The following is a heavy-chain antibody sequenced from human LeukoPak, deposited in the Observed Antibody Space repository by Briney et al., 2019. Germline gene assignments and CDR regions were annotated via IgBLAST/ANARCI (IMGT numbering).Heavy chain of an antibody. J-gene: IGHJ4*02. CDR1: GGSISSYY. Sequence: PSETLSLTCTVSGGSISSYYWSWIRQPPGKGLEWIGYIYYSGSTNYNPSLKSRVTISVDTSKNQFSLKLSSVTAADTAMYYCTREGGTSFDYWGQGTLVTVSS. D-gene: IGHD4-23*01. CDR2: IYYSGST. CDR3: TREGGTSFDY. V-gene: IGHV4-59*01.